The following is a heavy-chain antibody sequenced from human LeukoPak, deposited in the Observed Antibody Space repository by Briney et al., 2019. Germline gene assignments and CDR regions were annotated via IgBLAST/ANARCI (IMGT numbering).Heavy chain of an antibody. CDR3: ARGEAMITFGGVIVYYFDY. V-gene: IGHV4-34*01. D-gene: IGHD3-16*02. CDR2: INHSGST. J-gene: IGHJ4*02. Sequence: TSETLSLTCAVYGGSFSGYYWSWIRQPPGEGLEWIGEINHSGSTNYNPSLKSRVTISVDTSKNQFSLKLSSVTAADTAVYYCARGEAMITFGGVIVYYFDYWGQGTLVTVSS. CDR1: GGSFSGYY.